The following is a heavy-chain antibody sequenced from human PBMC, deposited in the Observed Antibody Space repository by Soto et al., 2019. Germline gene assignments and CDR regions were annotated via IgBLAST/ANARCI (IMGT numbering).Heavy chain of an antibody. V-gene: IGHV1-18*01. Sequence: GASVKVSCKASGYTFTSYGISWVRQAPGQGLEWMGWISAYNGNTNYAQKLQGRVTMTTDTSTSTAYMELRSLRSDDTAVYYCARDQYNWNYLGYSDYWGQGTLVTVSS. CDR1: GYTFTSYG. J-gene: IGHJ4*02. CDR2: ISAYNGNT. D-gene: IGHD1-7*01. CDR3: ARDQYNWNYLGYSDY.